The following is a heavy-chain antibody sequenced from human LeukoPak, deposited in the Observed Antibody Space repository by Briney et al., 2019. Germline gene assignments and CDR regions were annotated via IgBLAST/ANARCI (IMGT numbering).Heavy chain of an antibody. V-gene: IGHV4-39*07. Sequence: SETLSLTCTVSGGSISSGGYYWSWIRQPPGKGLEWIGEINHSGSTNYNPSLKSRVTISVDTSKNQFSLKLSSVTAADTAVYYCARGAETTVKDFDYWGQGTLVTVSS. D-gene: IGHD4-17*01. CDR3: ARGAETTVKDFDY. CDR1: GGSISSGGYY. CDR2: INHSGST. J-gene: IGHJ4*02.